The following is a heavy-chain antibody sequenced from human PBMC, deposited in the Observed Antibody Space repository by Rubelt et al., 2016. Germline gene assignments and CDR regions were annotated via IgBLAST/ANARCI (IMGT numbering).Heavy chain of an antibody. CDR2: LYHCGST. Sequence: QVQLQESCPGLVKPSETLALTCSVSGYSISSAYYWGWIRQHPGKGLEGMGSLYHCGSTYSTPSLKSQVTISVETSKNEFSLQLTSVTAADTAVYYCVRERATVTTLFDYWGQGTLVTVSS. J-gene: IGHJ4*02. D-gene: IGHD4-17*01. CDR3: VRERATVTTLFDY. V-gene: IGHV4-38-2*02. CDR1: GYSISSAYY.